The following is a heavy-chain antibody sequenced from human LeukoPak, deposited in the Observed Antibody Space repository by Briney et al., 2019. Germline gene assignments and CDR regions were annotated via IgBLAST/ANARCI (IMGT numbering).Heavy chain of an antibody. D-gene: IGHD1-14*01. J-gene: IGHJ3*02. CDR3: ARDYRPASNTYAFDI. CDR1: GDSITSRSYY. V-gene: IGHV4-61*09. Sequence: SETLSLTCTVSGDSITSRSYYWSWIRQPAGKGLEWIGYIYSSGSANYNPSLKSRVTMSVDTSKNQFSLNLNSVTAADTAVYYCARDYRPASNTYAFDIWGQGTVVTVPS. CDR2: IYSSGSA.